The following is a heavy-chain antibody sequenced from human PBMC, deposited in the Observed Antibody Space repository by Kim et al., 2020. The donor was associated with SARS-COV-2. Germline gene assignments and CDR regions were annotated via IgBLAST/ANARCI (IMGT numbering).Heavy chain of an antibody. J-gene: IGHJ4*02. CDR3: AKGRKSSKHSWSDYFFDL. D-gene: IGHD2-21*02. CDR1: GFTFGNYA. CDR2: VRGSGGTT. V-gene: IGHV3-23*01. Sequence: GGSLRLSCAASGFTFGNYAMSWVRQAPGKGLEWVSNVRGSGGTTYYAESVKGRSTISRDNSKNTLYLQLSSLRGDDAAVYYCAKGRKSSKHSWSDYFFDLWPRGTVVTVFS.